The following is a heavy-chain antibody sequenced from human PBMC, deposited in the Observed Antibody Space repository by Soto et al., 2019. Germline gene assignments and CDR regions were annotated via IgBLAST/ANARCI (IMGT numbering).Heavy chain of an antibody. CDR3: ARDQGSDYGDNSYFDY. V-gene: IGHV1-18*01. CDR2: ISAYNGNT. CDR1: GYTFTIYG. D-gene: IGHD4-17*01. Sequence: ASVKVSCKASGYTFTIYGISWVRQAPGQGLEWMGWISAYNGNTNYAQKLQGRVTMTTDTSTSTAYMELRSLRSDDTAVYYCARDQGSDYGDNSYFDYWGQGTLVTVSS. J-gene: IGHJ4*02.